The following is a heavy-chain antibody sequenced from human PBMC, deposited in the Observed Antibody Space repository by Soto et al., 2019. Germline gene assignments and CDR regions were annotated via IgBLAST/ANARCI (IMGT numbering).Heavy chain of an antibody. CDR3: AKGLAPHTVTTWYFDY. CDR1: GFTFSSYA. V-gene: IGHV3-23*01. J-gene: IGHJ4*02. D-gene: IGHD4-17*01. Sequence: GGSLRLSCAASGFTFSSYAMSWVRQAPGKGLEWVSAISGSGGSTYYADSVKGRFTISRDNSKNTLYLQMNSLRAEETAVYYCAKGLAPHTVTTWYFDYWGQGTLVTVSS. CDR2: ISGSGGST.